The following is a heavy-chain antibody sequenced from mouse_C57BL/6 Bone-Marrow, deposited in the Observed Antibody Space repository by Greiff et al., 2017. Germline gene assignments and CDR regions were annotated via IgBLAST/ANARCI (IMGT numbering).Heavy chain of an antibody. D-gene: IGHD1-1*01. J-gene: IGHJ3*01. Sequence: QVQLKESGPGLAAPSQSLSITCTVSGFSLTSYGVDWVRQPPGKGLEWMGVIWGGGSTNYNSALMSRLSISKVNSKSQVFLKMNRLQTYDTAMYYSAKHEGYYGSSSWFAYWGQGTRVTVSA. CDR3: AKHEGYYGSSSWFAY. V-gene: IGHV2-9*01. CDR2: IWGGGST. CDR1: GFSLTSYG.